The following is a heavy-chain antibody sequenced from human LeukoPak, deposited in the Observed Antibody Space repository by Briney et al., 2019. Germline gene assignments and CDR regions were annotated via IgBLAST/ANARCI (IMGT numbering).Heavy chain of an antibody. D-gene: IGHD1-20*01. CDR2: IYPGDSDT. J-gene: IGHJ3*02. V-gene: IGHV5-51*01. CDR3: ARSRNWNPGGRDAFDI. CDR1: GYSFISYW. Sequence: GESLKISCKGSGYSFISYWIGWVRQMPGKGLEWMGIIYPGDSDTIYSPSFQGQVTISADKSISTAYLQWSSLKASDTAMYYCARSRNWNPGGRDAFDIWGQGTMVTVSS.